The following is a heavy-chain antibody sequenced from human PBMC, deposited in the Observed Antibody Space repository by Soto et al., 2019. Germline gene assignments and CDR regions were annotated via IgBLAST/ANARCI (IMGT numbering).Heavy chain of an antibody. CDR1: GDSVSSNSAA. D-gene: IGHD2-2*01. V-gene: IGHV6-1*01. J-gene: IGHJ5*02. CDR3: ARGEGCTTTSCYARSWFDP. CDR2: TYYRSKWYN. Sequence: SQTLSLTCAISGDSVSSNSAAWNWIRQSPSRGLEMLGRTYYRSKWYNDYAVSVKSRITINPDTSRNQFSLQLNSVTPEDTAVYYCARGEGCTTTSCYARSWFDPWGQGTLVTVSS.